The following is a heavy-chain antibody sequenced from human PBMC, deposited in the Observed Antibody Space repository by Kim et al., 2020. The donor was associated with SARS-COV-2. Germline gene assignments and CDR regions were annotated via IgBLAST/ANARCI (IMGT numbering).Heavy chain of an antibody. Sequence: GGSLRLSCAASGFTFSNYDMTWVRQAPGEGLEWVSSISTGGSGTYYADSVKGRFTISRDNIRNALYLQMNSLRAEDTAFYYCAKRAAQIVGVLAAADYWGQGALVTVSS. CDR2: ISTGGSGT. CDR1: GFTFSNYD. CDR3: AKRAAQIVGVLAAADY. V-gene: IGHV3-23*01. J-gene: IGHJ4*02. D-gene: IGHD2-15*01.